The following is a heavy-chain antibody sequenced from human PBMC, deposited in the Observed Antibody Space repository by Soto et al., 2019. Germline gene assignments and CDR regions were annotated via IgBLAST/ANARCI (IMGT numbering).Heavy chain of an antibody. J-gene: IGHJ6*02. D-gene: IGHD2-2*01. CDR3: AREGYCISTSCYVDYYYYYGMDV. CDR2: FSAYNGNT. CDR1: GYTFTSYG. Sequence: ASVKVSCKASGYTFTSYGISWVRQAPGQGLEWMGWFSAYNGNTNYAQKLQGRVTMTTDTSTSTAYMELMSLRSDDTAVYYCAREGYCISTSCYVDYYYYYGMDVWGQGTTVTVSS. V-gene: IGHV1-18*01.